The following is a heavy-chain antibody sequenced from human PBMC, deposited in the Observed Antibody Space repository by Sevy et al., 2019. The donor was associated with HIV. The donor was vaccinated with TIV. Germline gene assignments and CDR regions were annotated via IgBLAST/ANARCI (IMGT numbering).Heavy chain of an antibody. D-gene: IGHD6-13*01. J-gene: IGHJ3*02. CDR1: GYTFTSYG. Sequence: ASVKVSCKASGYTFTSYGISWVRQAPGQGLEWMGWISAYNGNTNYVQKLQGRVTMTTDTSTSTAYMELRSLRSDDTAVYYCARDYPYSSSWPDAFDIWGQGTMVTVSS. CDR3: ARDYPYSSSWPDAFDI. V-gene: IGHV1-18*01. CDR2: ISAYNGNT.